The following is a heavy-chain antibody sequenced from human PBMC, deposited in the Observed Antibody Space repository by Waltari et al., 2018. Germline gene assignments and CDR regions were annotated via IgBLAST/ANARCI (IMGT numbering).Heavy chain of an antibody. J-gene: IGHJ4*02. CDR2: VDHSGSA. CDR1: GGSFNGSY. D-gene: IGHD2-21*02. Sequence: QLRLQQWGAGLLKPSETLSLTCAVSGGSFNGSYWSWTRQTPGKGLEWIGEVDHSGSANYSPSLKSRVTVSLDTSNKQVSLTLTSVTAADTGIYYCARDARDWEAVDNTYLDSWGQGTLVAVSS. CDR3: ARDARDWEAVDNTYLDS. V-gene: IGHV4-34*01.